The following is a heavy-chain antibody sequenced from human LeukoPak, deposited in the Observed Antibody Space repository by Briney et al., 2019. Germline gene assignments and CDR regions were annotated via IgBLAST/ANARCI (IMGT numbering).Heavy chain of an antibody. V-gene: IGHV1-69*13. CDR2: IIPIFGTA. CDR1: GGTFSSYA. J-gene: IGHJ5*02. D-gene: IGHD3-3*01. CDR3: ARMDDFFFDP. Sequence: GASVKVSCKASGGTFSSYATSWVRQAPGQGLEWMGGIIPIFGTANYAQKFQGRVTITADESTSTAYMELSSLRSEDTAVSYCARMDDFFFDPWGQGTLVTVSS.